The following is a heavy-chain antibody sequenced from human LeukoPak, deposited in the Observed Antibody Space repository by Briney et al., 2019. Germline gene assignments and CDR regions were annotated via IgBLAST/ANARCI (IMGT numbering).Heavy chain of an antibody. CDR3: AKDRPYNWSQLGEGVLGF. V-gene: IGHV3-23*01. CDR1: GFTFSSYA. J-gene: IGHJ4*02. D-gene: IGHD1-20*01. Sequence: PGGSLRLSCAASGFTFSSYAMSWVRQAPGKGLEWVSTISASGGATYYADSVEGRFTISRDNSKNTLYLQMNSLTAEDTAVYYCAKDRPYNWSQLGEGVLGFWGQGTLVTVSS. CDR2: ISASGGAT.